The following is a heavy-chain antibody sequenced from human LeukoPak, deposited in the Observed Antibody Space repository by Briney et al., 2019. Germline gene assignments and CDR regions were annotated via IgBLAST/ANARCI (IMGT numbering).Heavy chain of an antibody. Sequence: SETLSLTCTVSGGSISSSSYYWGWIRQPPGKGLEWIGSIYYSGSTYYNPSLKSRVTISVDTSKNQFSLKLSSVTAADTAVYYCASDRITIFGVVTPGDYWGQGTLVTVSS. D-gene: IGHD3-3*01. J-gene: IGHJ4*02. CDR1: GGSISSSSYY. CDR3: ASDRITIFGVVTPGDY. CDR2: IYYSGST. V-gene: IGHV4-39*07.